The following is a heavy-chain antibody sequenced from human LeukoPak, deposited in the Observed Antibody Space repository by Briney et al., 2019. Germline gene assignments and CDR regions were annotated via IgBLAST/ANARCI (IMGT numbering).Heavy chain of an antibody. CDR1: GFTFGSYS. CDR3: ARESIHDVLDF. CDR2: ISSSPDDK. V-gene: IGHV3-21*01. Sequence: PGGSLRLSCAGSGFTFGSYSMNWVRQAPGKGLEWVSSISSSPDDKYYADSAKGRFIISRDNARNSMYLQMNNLRAEDTAVYYCARESIHDVLDFWGQGTMVTVSS. J-gene: IGHJ3*01.